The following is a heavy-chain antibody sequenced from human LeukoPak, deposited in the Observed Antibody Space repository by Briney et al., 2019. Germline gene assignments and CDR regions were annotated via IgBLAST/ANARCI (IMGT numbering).Heavy chain of an antibody. V-gene: IGHV3-21*01. J-gene: IGHJ4*02. CDR2: ISSSSYI. D-gene: IGHD2-2*01. Sequence: GGSLRLSCAASGFTFSSYSMNWVRQAPGKGLEWVSSISSSSYIYYADSVKGRFTISRDNAKNSLYLQMNSLRAEDTAVYYCARDRPDIVVVPAAPHDYWGQGTLVTVSS. CDR1: GFTFSSYS. CDR3: ARDRPDIVVVPAAPHDY.